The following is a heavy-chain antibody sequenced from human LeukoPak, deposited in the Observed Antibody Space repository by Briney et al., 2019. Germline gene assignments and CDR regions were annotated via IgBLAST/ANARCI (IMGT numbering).Heavy chain of an antibody. D-gene: IGHD6-19*01. J-gene: IGHJ6*03. V-gene: IGHV4-59*01. Sequence: SETLSLTCTVSSGSISSYYWSWIRQPPGKGLEWIGYIYYSGSTNYNPSLKSRVAISLDTSKNQFSLKLSSVTAADTAVYYCASSSIAVASASAYHYYYMDVWGKGTTATVSS. CDR3: ASSSIAVASASAYHYYYMDV. CDR2: IYYSGST. CDR1: SGSISSYY.